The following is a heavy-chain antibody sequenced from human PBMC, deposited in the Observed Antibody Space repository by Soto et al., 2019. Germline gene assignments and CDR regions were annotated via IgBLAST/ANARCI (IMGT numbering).Heavy chain of an antibody. J-gene: IGHJ6*02. CDR2: MNPNSGNT. CDR3: ARDAGSIASRDGYYYYYGMDV. D-gene: IGHD2-21*01. CDR1: GYTFTSYD. V-gene: IGHV1-8*01. Sequence: ASVKVCCKASGYTFTSYDINWVRQATGQGLEWMGWMNPNSGNTGYAQKFQGRVNMTRNTSISTAYMELSSLRSEDTAVYYCARDAGSIASRDGYYYYYGMDVWGQGTTVTVSS.